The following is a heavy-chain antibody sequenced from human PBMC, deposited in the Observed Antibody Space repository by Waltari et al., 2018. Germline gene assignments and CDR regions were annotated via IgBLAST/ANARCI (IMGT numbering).Heavy chain of an antibody. Sequence: QVQLVQSGAEVKKPGASVKVSCKPSGYTFTGYYTHWVRQAPGQGLEWMGRINPNSGGTNYAQKFQGRVTMTRDTSISTAYMELSRLRSDDTAVYYCARDPKMSRLNDDYWGQGTLVTVSS. CDR3: ARDPKMSRLNDDY. CDR1: GYTFTGYY. V-gene: IGHV1-2*06. J-gene: IGHJ4*02. D-gene: IGHD1-1*01. CDR2: INPNSGGT.